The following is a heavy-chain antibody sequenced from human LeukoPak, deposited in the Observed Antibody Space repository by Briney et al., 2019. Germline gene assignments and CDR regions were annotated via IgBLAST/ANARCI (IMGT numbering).Heavy chain of an antibody. CDR1: GFTFNDYY. CDR2: IGSSGGSI. CDR3: VRGRTSGSSWPFDY. J-gene: IGHJ4*02. Sequence: GGSLRLSCAASGFTFNDYYMSWIRQAPGKGLEWTSYIGSSGGSINYADSVKGRFTISRDNAKNSLSLQMNSLRAEDTAVYYCVRGRTSGSSWPFDYWGQGTLVTVSS. V-gene: IGHV3-11*04. D-gene: IGHD6-13*01.